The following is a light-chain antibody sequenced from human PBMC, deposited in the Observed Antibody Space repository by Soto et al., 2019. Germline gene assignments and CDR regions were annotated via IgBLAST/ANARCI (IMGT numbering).Light chain of an antibody. CDR2: DAF. V-gene: IGKV3-15*01. CDR3: QQYNNWPSLT. CDR1: QSVGSK. Sequence: EVVMTQSLTTLSVSPGERATLSCRASQSVGSKLAWYQQKPGQAPRLLIFDAFTRATGIPARFSGSGSGTEFTLFISSLQSEDFAVYYCQQYNNWPSLTFGGGTKVEI. J-gene: IGKJ4*01.